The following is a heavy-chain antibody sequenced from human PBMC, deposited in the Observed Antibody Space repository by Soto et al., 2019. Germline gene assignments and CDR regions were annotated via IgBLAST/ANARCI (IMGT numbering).Heavy chain of an antibody. D-gene: IGHD2-2*01. V-gene: IGHV3-74*01. CDR2: INSGST. Sequence: GGSLRLSCAASGFTFSSYWMHWVRQAPGKGLVWVSRINSGSTYYADAVKGRFTISRDISKNTLYLQMSSLRADDTALYYCAKDREGYCSSTSCLYYFDSWGKGTQVPVSP. J-gene: IGHJ4*02. CDR1: GFTFSSYW. CDR3: AKDREGYCSSTSCLYYFDS.